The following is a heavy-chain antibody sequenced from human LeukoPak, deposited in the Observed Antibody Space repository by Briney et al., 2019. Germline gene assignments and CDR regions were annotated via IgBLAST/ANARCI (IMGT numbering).Heavy chain of an antibody. CDR3: ARVGGVLYCTNGVCYSGDDYYYYYYMDV. J-gene: IGHJ6*03. Sequence: PSETLSLTCTVSGGSISSSSYYWGWIRQPPGKGLEWIGSIYYSGSTYYNPSLKSRVTISVDMSKNQFSLKLSSVTAADTAVYYCARVGGVLYCTNGVCYSGDDYYYYYYMDVWGKGTTVTVSS. D-gene: IGHD2-8*01. CDR2: IYYSGST. V-gene: IGHV4-39*07. CDR1: GGSISSSSYY.